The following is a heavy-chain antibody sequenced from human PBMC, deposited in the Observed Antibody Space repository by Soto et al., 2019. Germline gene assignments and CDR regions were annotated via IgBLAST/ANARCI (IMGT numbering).Heavy chain of an antibody. Sequence: EGQLVESGGGLVQPGGSLRLSCAASGITFISYWMHWVRQVPGKGLVWVAHINSDGSTTTYADSGKGRFTISRDNAKRTLDLQMNGLRAEDTAVYYCARGSVGANFAYWGQGTLVTVSS. V-gene: IGHV3-74*03. CDR3: ARGSVGANFAY. J-gene: IGHJ4*02. CDR1: GITFISYW. D-gene: IGHD1-26*01. CDR2: INSDGSTT.